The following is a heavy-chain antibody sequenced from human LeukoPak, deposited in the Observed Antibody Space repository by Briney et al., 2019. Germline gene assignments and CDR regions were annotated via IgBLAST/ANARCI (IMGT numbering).Heavy chain of an antibody. Sequence: ASVKVSCKASGYTLTELSMHWVRQAPGKGLEWMGGFDPEDGETIYAQKFQGRVTMTEDTSTDTAYMELSSLRSEDTAVYYCATARITIFGVVIIPLLDWGQGTLVTVSS. V-gene: IGHV1-24*01. CDR2: FDPEDGET. D-gene: IGHD3-3*01. CDR1: GYTLTELS. CDR3: ATARITIFGVVIIPLLD. J-gene: IGHJ4*02.